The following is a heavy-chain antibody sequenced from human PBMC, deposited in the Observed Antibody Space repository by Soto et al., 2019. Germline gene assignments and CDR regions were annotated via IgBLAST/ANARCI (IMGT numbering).Heavy chain of an antibody. CDR1: GGSISSSNYY. CDR3: ARQEMATTCFDY. D-gene: IGHD1-1*01. CDR2: IYYSGST. V-gene: IGHV4-39*01. Sequence: SETLSLTCTVSGGSISSSNYYWGWIRQPPGKGLEWIGSIYYSGSTYYNPSLKSRVTISVDTSKNQFSLKLGSVTAADTTMYYCARQEMATTCFDYWGQGTLVTVSS. J-gene: IGHJ4*02.